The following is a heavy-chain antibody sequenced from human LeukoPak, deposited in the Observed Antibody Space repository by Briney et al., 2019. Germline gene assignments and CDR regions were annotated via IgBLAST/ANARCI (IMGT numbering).Heavy chain of an antibody. Sequence: QPGGSLRLSCAASGFTVSRNSISGVRQAPGKGLGWVSVIYSGGRTYYADSVKGRFTISRDNSKNTLYLQMNSLRAEDTAVYYCARGDYDSSGYFDYWGQGTLVTVSS. CDR1: GFTVSRNS. D-gene: IGHD3-22*01. V-gene: IGHV3-53*01. J-gene: IGHJ4*02. CDR2: IYSGGRT. CDR3: ARGDYDSSGYFDY.